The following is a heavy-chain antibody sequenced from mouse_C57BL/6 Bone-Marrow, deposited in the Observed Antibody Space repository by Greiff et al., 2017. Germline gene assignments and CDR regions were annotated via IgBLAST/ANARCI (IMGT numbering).Heavy chain of an antibody. CDR1: GFTFSSYG. J-gene: IGHJ2*01. V-gene: IGHV5-6*01. CDR3: ARHFLTTVVASDFDY. D-gene: IGHD1-1*01. Sequence: EVMLVESGGDLVKPGGSLTLSCAASGFTFSSYGMSWVRQTPDKSLEWVATISSGGSYTYYPDSVKGRFTISRDNAKNTLYLKMSSLKSEDTAMYYCARHFLTTVVASDFDYWGQGTTLTVSS. CDR2: ISSGGSYT.